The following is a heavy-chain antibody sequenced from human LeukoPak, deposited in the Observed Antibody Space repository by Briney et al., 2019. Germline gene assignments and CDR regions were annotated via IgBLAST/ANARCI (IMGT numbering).Heavy chain of an antibody. D-gene: IGHD6-13*01. CDR3: ARDRDSSSWSRGYFDY. CDR1: GFTFSSYA. Sequence: GRSLRLSCAASGFTFSSYAMHWVRQAPGKGLEWVAVISYDGSNKYCADSVKGRFTISRDNSKNTLYLQMNSLRAEDTAVYYCARDRDSSSWSRGYFDYWGQGTLVTVSS. V-gene: IGHV3-30*04. CDR2: ISYDGSNK. J-gene: IGHJ4*02.